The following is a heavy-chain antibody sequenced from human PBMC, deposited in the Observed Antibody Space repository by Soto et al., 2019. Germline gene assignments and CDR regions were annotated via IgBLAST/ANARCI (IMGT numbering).Heavy chain of an antibody. J-gene: IGHJ3*02. CDR2: IYYSGCT. Sequence: QVQLQESGPGLVKPSQTLSLTCTVSGGSISRGGYYWSWIRQHPGKGLEWIGYIYYSGCTYYNPSLKSRVTISVDTSKNQFSLKLSSVTAADTAVYYCARCRMWRRPHDAFDIWGQGTMVTVSS. CDR1: GGSISRGGYY. D-gene: IGHD5-12*01. CDR3: ARCRMWRRPHDAFDI. V-gene: IGHV4-31*03.